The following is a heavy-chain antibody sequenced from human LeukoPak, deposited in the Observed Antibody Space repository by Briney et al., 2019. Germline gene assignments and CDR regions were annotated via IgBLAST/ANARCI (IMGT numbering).Heavy chain of an antibody. CDR3: ARDRNGDWFDY. V-gene: IGHV3-66*01. CDR2: IYSGGST. D-gene: IGHD4-17*01. CDR1: GFTFSSYA. Sequence: GGSLRLSCAASGFTFSSYAMSWVRQAPGKGLEWVSVIYSGGSTYYADSVKGRFTISRDNSKNTLYLQMNSLRAEDTAVYYCARDRNGDWFDYWGQGTLVTVSS. J-gene: IGHJ4*02.